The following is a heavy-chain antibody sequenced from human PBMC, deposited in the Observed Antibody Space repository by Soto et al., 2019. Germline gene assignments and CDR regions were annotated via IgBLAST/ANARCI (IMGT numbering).Heavy chain of an antibody. CDR1: GGSISSGDYY. CDR3: ARGFNYYDSNDYYSSAFDI. D-gene: IGHD3-22*01. CDR2: IYHSGST. V-gene: IGHV4-30-4*01. Sequence: QVQLQESGPGLVKPSQTLSLTCTVSGGSISSGDYYWSWIRQPPGKGLEWIGYIYHSGSTYNNPSLKSRVTMSVDTSKNQFSLKLSSVTAADTAVYYCARGFNYYDSNDYYSSAFDIWGQGTMVTVSS. J-gene: IGHJ3*02.